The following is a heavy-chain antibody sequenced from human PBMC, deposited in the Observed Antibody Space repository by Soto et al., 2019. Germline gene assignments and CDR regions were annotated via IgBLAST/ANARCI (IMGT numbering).Heavy chain of an antibody. V-gene: IGHV3-23*01. Sequence: GGSLRLSCAASGFTFSSYAMSWVRQAPGKGLEWVSAISGSGGSTYYADSGKGRFTISRDNSKNTLYLQMNSLRAEDTAVYYCAKGPYCSGGSCYSTQWGFDYWGQGTLVTVSS. CDR1: GFTFSSYA. CDR3: AKGPYCSGGSCYSTQWGFDY. D-gene: IGHD2-15*01. CDR2: ISGSGGST. J-gene: IGHJ4*02.